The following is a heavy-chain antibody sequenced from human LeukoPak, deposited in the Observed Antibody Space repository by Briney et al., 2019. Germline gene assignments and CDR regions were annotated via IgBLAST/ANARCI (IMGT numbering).Heavy chain of an antibody. J-gene: IGHJ6*02. Sequence: EASVKVSCKASGYTFTSYYMHWVRQATGQGLEWMGWMNPNSGNTGYAQKFQGRVTMTRNTSISTAYMELSSLRSEDTAVYYCARDGYYYGSGSYPDVWDQGTTVTVSS. CDR1: GYTFTSYY. CDR3: ARDGYYYGSGSYPDV. D-gene: IGHD3-10*01. CDR2: MNPNSGNT. V-gene: IGHV1-8*02.